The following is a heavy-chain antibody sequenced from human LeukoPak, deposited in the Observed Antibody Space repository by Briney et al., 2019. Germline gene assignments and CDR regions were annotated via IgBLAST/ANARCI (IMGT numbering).Heavy chain of an antibody. D-gene: IGHD3-22*01. Sequence: GGSLRLSCEASGFTFSTYIMTWVRQAPGKGLEWVSTIKAGAEATFYADSVKDRFTISRDNSKNTLYLQMNSLRADDTALYFCARDHESSGYPTSAYWGQGTLVTVSS. J-gene: IGHJ4*02. V-gene: IGHV3-23*01. CDR1: GFTFSTYI. CDR3: ARDHESSGYPTSAY. CDR2: IKAGAEAT.